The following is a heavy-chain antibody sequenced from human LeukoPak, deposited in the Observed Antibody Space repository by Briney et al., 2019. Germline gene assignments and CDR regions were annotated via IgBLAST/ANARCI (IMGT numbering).Heavy chain of an antibody. CDR2: LYYSGRT. CDR3: AREVVGTASFDL. Sequence: NPSETLSLTCTLSGASIITTSYYWAWIRQPPGKGLEWIGSLYYSGRTYYNASLKSRVTLSPDVSRDQFSLRLTAVTAADTATYYCAREVVGTASFDLWGQGALVIVSS. J-gene: IGHJ4*02. CDR1: GASIITTSYY. V-gene: IGHV4-39*07. D-gene: IGHD2-2*01.